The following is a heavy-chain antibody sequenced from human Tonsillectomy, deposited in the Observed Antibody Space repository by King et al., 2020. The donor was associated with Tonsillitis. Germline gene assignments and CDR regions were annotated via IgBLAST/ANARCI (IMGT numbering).Heavy chain of an antibody. Sequence: VQLQESGPGLVKPSETLSLTCTVSGGSVSSGSYYWSWIRQPPGKGLGWIGYIYYSGSTNYNPSLKSRVTISVDTSKNQFSLKLCSVTAADTALYYCARDYYDSSGYRHLYYYYYGMDVWGQGTTVTVSS. CDR2: IYYSGST. CDR3: ARDYYDSSGYRHLYYYYYGMDV. V-gene: IGHV4-61*01. CDR1: GGSVSSGSYY. J-gene: IGHJ6*02. D-gene: IGHD3-22*01.